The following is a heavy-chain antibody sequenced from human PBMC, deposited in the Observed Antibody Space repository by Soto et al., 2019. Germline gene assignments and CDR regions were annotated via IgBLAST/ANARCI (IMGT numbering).Heavy chain of an antibody. CDR2: MNPNSGNT. CDR1: GYTFTSYD. V-gene: IGHV1-8*01. D-gene: IGHD2-2*01. Sequence: GASVKVSCKASGYTFTSYDINWVRQATGQGLEWMGWMNPNSGNTGYAQKFQGRVTMTRNTSISTAYMELSSLRSEDTAVYYCARVMQCSSTSCPRGGMDVWGQGTTVTVSS. J-gene: IGHJ6*02. CDR3: ARVMQCSSTSCPRGGMDV.